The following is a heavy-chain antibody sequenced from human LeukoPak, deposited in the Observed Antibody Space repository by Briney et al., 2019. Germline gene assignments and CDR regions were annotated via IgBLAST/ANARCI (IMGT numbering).Heavy chain of an antibody. CDR2: IYTSGST. J-gene: IGHJ5*02. CDR1: GGSISSYY. Sequence: SETLSLTCTVSGGSISSYYWSWIRQPAGKGLEWIGRIYTSGSTNYNPSLKSRVTMSVDTSKNQFSLKLSSVTAADTAVYYCASGGYCGGTSCYPNWFDPWGQGTLVTVSS. CDR3: ASGGYCGGTSCYPNWFDP. D-gene: IGHD2-2*01. V-gene: IGHV4-4*07.